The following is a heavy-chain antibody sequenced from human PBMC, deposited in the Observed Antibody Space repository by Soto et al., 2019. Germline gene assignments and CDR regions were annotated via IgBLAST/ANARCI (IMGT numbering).Heavy chain of an antibody. CDR3: AREYYGLLTGYYTDY. D-gene: IGHD3-9*01. J-gene: IGHJ4*02. CDR1: GFPFSSYW. V-gene: IGHV3-74*01. Sequence: EVQLVESGGDLVQRGGSLRLSCAASGFPFSSYWRHWVRHTPGKGLAWVARISGDGVTTYYADSVTGRFTVSRDNAKNTLSLQISGLRAEDTAVYYCAREYYGLLTGYYTDYWGQGTLVSVSS. CDR2: ISGDGVTT.